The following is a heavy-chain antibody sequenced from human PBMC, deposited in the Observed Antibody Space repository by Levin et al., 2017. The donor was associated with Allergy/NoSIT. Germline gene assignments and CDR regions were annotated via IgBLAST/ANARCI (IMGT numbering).Heavy chain of an antibody. J-gene: IGHJ4*02. D-gene: IGHD6-13*01. CDR3: ARSGQQLVPYFDY. V-gene: IGHV1-8*01. CDR1: AYTFTSYD. Sequence: GGSLRLSCEASAYTFTSYDINWVRQATGQGLEWMGWMNPNSGNTGYAQKFQGRVTMTRNTSISTAYMELSSLRSEDTAVYYCARSGQQLVPYFDYWGQGTLVTVSS. CDR2: MNPNSGNT.